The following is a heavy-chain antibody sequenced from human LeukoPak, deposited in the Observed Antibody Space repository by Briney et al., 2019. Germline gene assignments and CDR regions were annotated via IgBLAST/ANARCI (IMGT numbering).Heavy chain of an antibody. D-gene: IGHD2-2*01. CDR3: ASGYAEVLLVAEAFDH. V-gene: IGHV4-39*02. J-gene: IGHJ5*02. CDR1: NGSMTSDSYY. Sequence: PSETLSLTCTVSNGSMTSDSYYWAWVRQPPGKGLEWIGTIFYSGKTYYSASLKSRVTVSLDTSKKNFSLKLSSVSASDTAVYFCASGYAEVLLVAEAFDHWGQGTLVTVSS. CDR2: IFYSGKT.